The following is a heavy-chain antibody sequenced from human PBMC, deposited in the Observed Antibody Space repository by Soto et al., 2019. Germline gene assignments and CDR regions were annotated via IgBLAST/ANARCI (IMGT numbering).Heavy chain of an antibody. CDR2: IYCSGTT. CDR3: AREGDCTNGVCYDY. V-gene: IGHV4-31*03. Sequence: PSETLSLTCTVSGGSISSGGYSWIWIRQHPGKGLEWIGYIYCSGTTYYNPSLKSRVTISVDTSKNQFSLNLSSVTAADTAVYYCAREGDCTNGVCYDYWGQGTLVTVYS. CDR1: GGSISSGGYS. J-gene: IGHJ4*02. D-gene: IGHD2-8*01.